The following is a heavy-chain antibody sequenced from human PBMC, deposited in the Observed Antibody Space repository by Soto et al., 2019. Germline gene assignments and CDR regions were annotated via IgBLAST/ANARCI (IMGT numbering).Heavy chain of an antibody. CDR3: ARGSPHVERRT. CDR1: GGTFSSYT. Sequence: QVQLVQSGAEVKKPGSSVKVSCKASGGTFSSYTISWVRQAPGQGLEWMGRIIPILGIANYAQKIQGRVTITADNSTSTAYMELSSLRSEDTAVYYCARGSPHVERRTWGQGTLVTVSS. D-gene: IGHD2-15*01. V-gene: IGHV1-69*02. J-gene: IGHJ5*02. CDR2: IIPILGIA.